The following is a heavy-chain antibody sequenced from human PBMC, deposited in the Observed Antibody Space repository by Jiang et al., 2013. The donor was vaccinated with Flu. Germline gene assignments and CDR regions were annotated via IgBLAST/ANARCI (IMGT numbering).Heavy chain of an antibody. Sequence: VQLVESGAEVKMPGASVEVSCKASGRTFSGHYMHWMRQAPGQGLEWMGRISPDGGHTNYAQKFQGRVTLTRDTSISTGFMEVSRLTIDDMAIYYCAISVEMAAIPAFDFWGQGRPGHRLL. CDR3: AISVEMAAIPAFDF. D-gene: IGHD5-24*01. CDR2: ISPDGGHT. J-gene: IGHJ4*02. CDR1: GRTFSGHY. V-gene: IGHV1-2*02.